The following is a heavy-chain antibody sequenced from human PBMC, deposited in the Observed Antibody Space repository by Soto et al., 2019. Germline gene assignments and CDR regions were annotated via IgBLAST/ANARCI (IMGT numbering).Heavy chain of an antibody. J-gene: IGHJ4*02. Sequence: PGGSLRLSCAASGFTFSDYYMSWIRQAPGKGLEWVSYISSSGSTIYYADSVKGRFTISRDNAKNSLYLQMNSLRAEDTAVYYCASRGGGYCSSTSCYPLEYWGQGTRVTVSS. CDR3: ASRGGGYCSSTSCYPLEY. D-gene: IGHD2-2*01. V-gene: IGHV3-11*01. CDR2: ISSSGSTI. CDR1: GFTFSDYY.